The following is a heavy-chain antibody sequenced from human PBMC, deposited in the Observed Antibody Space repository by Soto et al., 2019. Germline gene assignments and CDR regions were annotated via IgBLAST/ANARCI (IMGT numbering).Heavy chain of an antibody. CDR2: ISGSGDDT. CDR1: GFTFNYYA. Sequence: PGESLKISCAASGFTFNYYAMKWVRQAPGKGLEWVPIISGSGDDTYYADSVKGRFTISRDNSKDTLYLQMNSLRAEDTAVYYCARPYLYESSDYYWGRPPQHWGQGTLVTVSS. D-gene: IGHD3-22*01. J-gene: IGHJ1*01. CDR3: ARPYLYESSDYYWGRPPQH. V-gene: IGHV3-23*01.